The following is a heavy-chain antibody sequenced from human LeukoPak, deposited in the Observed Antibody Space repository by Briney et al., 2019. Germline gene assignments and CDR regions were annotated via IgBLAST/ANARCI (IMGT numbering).Heavy chain of an antibody. CDR2: IYTSGST. V-gene: IGHV4-61*02. D-gene: IGHD1-26*01. CDR3: ARDYGSYSYPYYFDY. CDR1: GDSINSGYYY. J-gene: IGHJ4*02. Sequence: SETLSLTCTVSGDSINSGYYYWSWIRQPAGKGLEWIGRIYTSGSTNYNPSLKSRVTMSVDTSKNQFSLKLSSVTAADTAVYYCARDYGSYSYPYYFDYWGQGTLVTVSS.